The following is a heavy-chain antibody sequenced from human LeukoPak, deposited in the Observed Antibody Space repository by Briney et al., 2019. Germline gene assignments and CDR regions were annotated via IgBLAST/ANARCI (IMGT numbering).Heavy chain of an antibody. Sequence: SETLSLTCTVSGGSMSSYYWSWIRQPPGKGLEWIGYIYYSGSTNYNPSLKSRVTISVDTSKNQFTLKLSSVTAADTAVYYCARAVRDSKPMIVVVITNNWYFDLWGRGTLVTVSS. CDR2: IYYSGST. V-gene: IGHV4-59*12. J-gene: IGHJ2*01. D-gene: IGHD3-22*01. CDR1: GGSMSSYY. CDR3: ARAVRDSKPMIVVVITNNWYFDL.